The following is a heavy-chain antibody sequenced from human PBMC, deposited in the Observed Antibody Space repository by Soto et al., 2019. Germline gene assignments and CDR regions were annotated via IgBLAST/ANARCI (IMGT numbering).Heavy chain of an antibody. D-gene: IGHD3-16*01. J-gene: IGHJ6*02. CDR1: GDSISSGNKY. CDR2: IFSSGTT. V-gene: IGHV4-30-4*01. Sequence: PSETLSLTCTVSGDSISSGNKYWSWIRQPPGKGLEWIGYIFSSGTTYYNPSLKSRLTTSLDASQNQFSLKLNSLTDADTAVYFCARVPSPFDYYYAMDVWGQGTTVTV. CDR3: ARVPSPFDYYYAMDV.